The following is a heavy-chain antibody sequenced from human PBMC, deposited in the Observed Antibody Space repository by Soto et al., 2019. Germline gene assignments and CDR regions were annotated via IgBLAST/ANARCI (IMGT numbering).Heavy chain of an antibody. CDR3: ARDPSYDHRNGMDV. Sequence: QVQLQESGPGLVKPSQTLSLTCTVSGGSISSGGYCWSWIRQHPGKGLEWIGYIYYSGSTYYNPSLKSRVTISVDTSKNQFSLKLSSVTAADTAVYYCARDPSYDHRNGMDVWGQGTTVTVSS. CDR1: GGSISSGGYC. J-gene: IGHJ6*02. CDR2: IYYSGST. V-gene: IGHV4-31*03. D-gene: IGHD3-22*01.